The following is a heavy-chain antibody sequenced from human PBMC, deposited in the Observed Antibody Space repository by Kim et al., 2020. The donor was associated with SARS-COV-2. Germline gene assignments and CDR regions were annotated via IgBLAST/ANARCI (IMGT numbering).Heavy chain of an antibody. J-gene: IGHJ5*02. CDR1: GFTFSSYS. CDR2: ISSSSGYI. D-gene: IGHD3-22*01. V-gene: IGHV3-21*01. Sequence: GGSLRLSCAASGFTFSSYSMNWVRQAPGKGLEWVSSISSSSGYIYYADSVKGRFTISSDNAKNSLYLQMNSLSAEDTAVYYCARDRGGYYYGWFDPWGQGTLVTVSS. CDR3: ARDRGGYYYGWFDP.